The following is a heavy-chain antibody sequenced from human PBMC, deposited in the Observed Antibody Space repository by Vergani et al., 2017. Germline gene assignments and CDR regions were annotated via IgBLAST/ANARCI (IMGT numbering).Heavy chain of an antibody. CDR3: ATLPGWARWFDP. Sequence: QVQLQESGPGLVKPSGTLSLTCAVSGGSISSSNWWSWVRQPPGKGLAWIGEIYHSGSTNYNPSLKSRVTISVDKSKNQFSLKLSAVTAADTAVYYRATLPGWARWFDPWGQGTLVTVSS. CDR1: GGSISSSNW. V-gene: IGHV4-4*02. D-gene: IGHD1-14*01. CDR2: IYHSGST. J-gene: IGHJ5*02.